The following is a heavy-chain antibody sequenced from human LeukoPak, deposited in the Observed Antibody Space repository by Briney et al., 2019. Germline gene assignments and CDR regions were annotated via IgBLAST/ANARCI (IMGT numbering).Heavy chain of an antibody. D-gene: IGHD4-17*01. CDR1: GGSIGSGGYS. CDR3: ARDNGDYSDY. Sequence: PSQTLSLTCAFSGGSIGSGGYSWSWIRQPPGKGLEWIGYIYHSGSTYYNPSLKSRVTISVDRSKNQFSLKLSSVTAADTAVYYCARDNGDYSDYWGQGTLVTVSS. J-gene: IGHJ4*02. V-gene: IGHV4-30-2*01. CDR2: IYHSGST.